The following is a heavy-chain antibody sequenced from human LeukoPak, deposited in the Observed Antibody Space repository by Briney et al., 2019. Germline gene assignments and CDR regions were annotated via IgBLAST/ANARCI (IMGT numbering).Heavy chain of an antibody. CDR1: GFTFSSYA. V-gene: IGHV3-23*01. D-gene: IGHD3-3*02. CDR3: AKSISRAYYMDV. CDR2: ISGSGGST. Sequence: GGSLRLSCAAPGFTFSSYAMSWVRQAPGKGLEWVSAISGSGGSTYYADSVKGRFTISRDNSKNTLYLQMNSLRAEDTAVYYCAKSISRAYYMDVWGKGTTVTVSS. J-gene: IGHJ6*03.